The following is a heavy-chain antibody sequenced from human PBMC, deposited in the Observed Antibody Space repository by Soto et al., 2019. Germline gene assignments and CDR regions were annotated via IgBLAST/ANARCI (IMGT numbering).Heavy chain of an antibody. J-gene: IGHJ3*02. V-gene: IGHV4-4*02. CDR1: SVSISSSNL. Sequence: SETLSLTCAVSSVSISSSNLCSWVRQPPGKGLEWIGEIYHSGSTNYNPSLKSRVTISVDKSKNQFSLKLSSVTAADTAVYYCARDKCGPIAAAGTPRDCAFDIWGQGTMVTVSS. CDR3: ARDKCGPIAAAGTPRDCAFDI. D-gene: IGHD6-13*01. CDR2: IYHSGST.